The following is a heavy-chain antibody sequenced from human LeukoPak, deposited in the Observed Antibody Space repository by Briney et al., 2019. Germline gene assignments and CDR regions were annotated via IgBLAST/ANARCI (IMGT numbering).Heavy chain of an antibody. V-gene: IGHV3-21*01. D-gene: IGHD3-22*01. Sequence: PGGSLRLSCAASGFTFSSYSMNWVRQAPGKGLEWVSSISSSSSYIYYADSVKGRFTIPRDNAKNSLYLQMNSLRAEDTAVYYCARDQGGDYYDSSGYFIPFDYWGQGTLVTVSS. CDR2: ISSSSSYI. J-gene: IGHJ4*02. CDR3: ARDQGGDYYDSSGYFIPFDY. CDR1: GFTFSSYS.